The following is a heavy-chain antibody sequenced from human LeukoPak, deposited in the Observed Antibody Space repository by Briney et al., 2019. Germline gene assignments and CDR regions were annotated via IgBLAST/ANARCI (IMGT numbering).Heavy chain of an antibody. D-gene: IGHD3-22*01. CDR1: GYSFTNYW. V-gene: IGHV5-51*01. CDR3: AVSSGSLTFSFDY. CDR2: IYPGDSDT. J-gene: IGHJ4*02. Sequence: GESLKISCKASGYSFTNYWIAWGRQMPGKRLEWMGIIYPGDSDTRYSPSFQGQVTISADKSMTTAYLQWSSLKASDTALYYCAVSSGSLTFSFDYWGQGTLVTVSS.